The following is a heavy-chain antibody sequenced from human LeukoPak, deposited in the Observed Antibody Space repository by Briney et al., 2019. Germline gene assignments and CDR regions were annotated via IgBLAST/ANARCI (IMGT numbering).Heavy chain of an antibody. D-gene: IGHD1-26*01. CDR3: ARGRGVGAKDY. CDR2: INPNSGGT. CDR1: GYTFTDYY. J-gene: IGHJ4*02. V-gene: IGHV1-2*07. Sequence: ASVKVSCKASGYTFTDYYMHWVRQAPGQGLEWMGWINPNSGGTNYAHRFQGRVTMTRDTSISTAYMELIRLRSDDTAVYYCARGRGVGAKDYWGQGTLVTVSS.